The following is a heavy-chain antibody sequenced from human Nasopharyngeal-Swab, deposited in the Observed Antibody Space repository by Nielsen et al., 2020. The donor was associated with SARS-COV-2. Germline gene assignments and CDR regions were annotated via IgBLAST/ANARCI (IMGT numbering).Heavy chain of an antibody. J-gene: IGHJ5*02. V-gene: IGHV4-61*01. Sequence: SETLSLTCTVSGGSVSSGSYYWSWIRQPPGKGLEWIGYIYYSGSTNYNPSVKSRVTISVDTSKNQFSLKLSSVTAADTAVYYCASSLGYCSSTSCPRGWFDPWGQGTLVTVSS. D-gene: IGHD2-2*01. CDR1: GGSVSSGSYY. CDR2: IYYSGST. CDR3: ASSLGYCSSTSCPRGWFDP.